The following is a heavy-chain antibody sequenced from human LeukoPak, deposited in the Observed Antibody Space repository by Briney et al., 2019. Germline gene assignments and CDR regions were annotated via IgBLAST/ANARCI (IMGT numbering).Heavy chain of an antibody. CDR1: GFTFSTYW. V-gene: IGHV3-74*01. CDR2: INSDESST. CDR3: ARARGDY. Sequence: GGSLRLSCAAPGFTFSTYWMHWVRQAPGKGLVCVSRINSDESSTSYADSVKGRFTISRDNAKNTLYLQMNSLRAGDTAVYYCARARGDYWGQGTLVTVSS. J-gene: IGHJ4*02.